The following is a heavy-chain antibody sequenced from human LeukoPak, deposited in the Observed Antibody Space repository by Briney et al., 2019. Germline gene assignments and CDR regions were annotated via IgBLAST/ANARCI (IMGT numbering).Heavy chain of an antibody. CDR3: ARVSVLRYFDWQGSMDV. J-gene: IGHJ6*03. CDR1: GFTVSSNY. CDR2: IYSGDGT. V-gene: IGHV3-66*01. Sequence: GGSLRLSCAASGFTVSSNYMSWVRQAPGKGLEWVSVIYSGDGTYYADSVKGRFTISRDNSKNTLYLQMNSLRAEDTAVYYCARVSVLRYFDWQGSMDVWGKGTTVTVSS. D-gene: IGHD3-9*01.